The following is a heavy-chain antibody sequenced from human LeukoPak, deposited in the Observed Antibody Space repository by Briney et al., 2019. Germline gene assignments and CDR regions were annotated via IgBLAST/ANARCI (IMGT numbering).Heavy chain of an antibody. CDR2: IFHAGIT. J-gene: IGHJ4*02. Sequence: SETLSLTCAVSGASISGSNWWSWARQPPGKGLEWIGEIFHAGITNYNPSLTSRVTISVDNSRNQFSLKLSSVTAADTAVYYCARHRDLLGMGDYWGQGTLVTVSS. D-gene: IGHD7-27*01. V-gene: IGHV4-4*02. CDR3: ARHRDLLGMGDY. CDR1: GASISGSNW.